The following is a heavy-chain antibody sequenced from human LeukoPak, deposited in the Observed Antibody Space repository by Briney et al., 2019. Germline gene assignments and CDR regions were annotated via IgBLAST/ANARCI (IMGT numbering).Heavy chain of an antibody. J-gene: IGHJ4*02. Sequence: GGSLRLSCAASGFTFSSYAMHWVRQAPGKGLEWVAVISYDGSNKYYADSVKGRFTISRDNSKNTLYLQMNSLRAEDTAVYYCAKVRIGAVAGTLFDYWGQGTLVTVSS. CDR1: GFTFSSYA. CDR3: AKVRIGAVAGTLFDY. V-gene: IGHV3-30-3*01. D-gene: IGHD6-19*01. CDR2: ISYDGSNK.